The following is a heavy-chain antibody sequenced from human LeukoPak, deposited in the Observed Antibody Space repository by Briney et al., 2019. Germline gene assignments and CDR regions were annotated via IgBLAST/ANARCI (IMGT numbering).Heavy chain of an antibody. CDR2: ISSSSSYI. Sequence: GGSLRLSCAASGFTFSSYSMNWVRQAPGKGLEWVSSISSSSSYIYYADSVQGRFTISRDNAKNSLYLQMNSLRAEDTAVYYCAREGPYYYDSSGYLDYWGQGTLVTVSS. J-gene: IGHJ4*02. CDR1: GFTFSSYS. D-gene: IGHD3-22*01. CDR3: AREGPYYYDSSGYLDY. V-gene: IGHV3-21*01.